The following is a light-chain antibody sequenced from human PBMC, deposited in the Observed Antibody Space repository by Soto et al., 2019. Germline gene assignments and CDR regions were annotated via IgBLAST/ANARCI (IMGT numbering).Light chain of an antibody. CDR2: GAS. V-gene: IGKV3-15*01. CDR1: QRVSSN. CDR3: QQYNSWFRT. J-gene: IGKJ1*01. Sequence: EIVMTQSPATLSVSPGERATLSCRASQRVSSNLAWYQQKPGQAPRLLIYGASTRATGIPARFSGSGSGTEFTLTISSLQPEDFAVYYCQQYNSWFRTFGQGTKVEI.